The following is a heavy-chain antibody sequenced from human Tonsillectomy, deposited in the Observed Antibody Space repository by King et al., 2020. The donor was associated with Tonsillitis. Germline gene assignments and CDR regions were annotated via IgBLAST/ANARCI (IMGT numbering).Heavy chain of an antibody. J-gene: IGHJ2*01. CDR2: IYPGDSDT. CDR3: ARHAVGATSGHWYFDH. Sequence: QLVQSGAEVKKPGESLKISCKGSGYRFTNYWIGWVRQTPGKGLEWMGIIYPGDSDTRYSPSFQGQVTMSADKSISTAYLQWSSLKASDTAIYYCARHAVGATSGHWYFDHWGRGTLVTVPS. D-gene: IGHD1-26*01. CDR1: GYRFTNYW. V-gene: IGHV5-51*01.